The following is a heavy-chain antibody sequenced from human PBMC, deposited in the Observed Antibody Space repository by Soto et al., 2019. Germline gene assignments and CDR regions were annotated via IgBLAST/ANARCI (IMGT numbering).Heavy chain of an antibody. CDR2: ISSTTNYI. V-gene: IGHV3-21*01. J-gene: IGHJ4*02. CDR1: GFTFTRYS. CDR3: ARESEDLTSNFDY. Sequence: GGSLRLSCAASGFTFTRYSINWVRQAPGKGLEWVSSISSTTNYIYYADSMKGRFTVSRDNAKNSVYLEMNSLSAEDTALYYCARESEDLTSNFDYCGQGTLVTVSS.